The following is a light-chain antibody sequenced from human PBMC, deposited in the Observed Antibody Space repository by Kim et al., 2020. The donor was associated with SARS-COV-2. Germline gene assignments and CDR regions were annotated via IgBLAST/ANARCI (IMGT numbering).Light chain of an antibody. Sequence: SVGDRVTITCRASQSISYWLAWYQQKPGKAPNLLIYKASSLQNGVPSRFSGSGSGTEFTLTISSLQPDDFATYYCQQYGSSSPITFGQGTRLEIK. CDR1: QSISYW. J-gene: IGKJ5*01. CDR3: QQYGSSSPIT. V-gene: IGKV1-5*03. CDR2: KAS.